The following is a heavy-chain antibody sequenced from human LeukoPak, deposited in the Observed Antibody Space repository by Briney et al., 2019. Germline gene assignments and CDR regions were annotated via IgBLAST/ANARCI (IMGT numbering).Heavy chain of an antibody. J-gene: IGHJ4*02. CDR3: VREYTSSSGRAFDY. CDR1: GYTFSSYW. Sequence: GGSLRLSCTASGYTFSSYWMHWVRQAPGKGLVWVSRISTDVSTTTYADSVKGRFTISRDNAKNTLYLQMNSLRAEDTAVYYCVREYTSSSGRAFDYWGQGTLVTVSS. CDR2: ISTDVSTT. D-gene: IGHD6-6*01. V-gene: IGHV3-74*01.